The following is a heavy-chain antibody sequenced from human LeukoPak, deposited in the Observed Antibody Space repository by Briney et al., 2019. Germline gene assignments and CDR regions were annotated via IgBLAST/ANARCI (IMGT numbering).Heavy chain of an antibody. V-gene: IGHV6-1*01. D-gene: IGHD5-12*01. CDR1: GDSVSSNSAP. J-gene: IGHJ4*02. CDR2: TYYRYKWYN. Sequence: SRTLSLTCAISGDSVSSNSAPWNCIGQSPSRGLEWMGRTYYRYKWYNDYAVSVKRRITINPDTYKNQFSLQLNSVTPEDTAVYYCARDRGYSGYVLFDYWGQGTLVTVSS. CDR3: ARDRGYSGYVLFDY.